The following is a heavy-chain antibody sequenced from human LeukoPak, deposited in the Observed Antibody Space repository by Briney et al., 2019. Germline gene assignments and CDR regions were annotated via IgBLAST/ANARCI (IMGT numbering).Heavy chain of an antibody. D-gene: IGHD1-1*01. J-gene: IGHJ6*03. V-gene: IGHV4-59*12. CDR2: IYYSGST. CDR1: GGSISSYY. CDR3: ARARGYDYYYYYMDV. Sequence: SETLSLTCTVSGGSISSYYWSWIRQPPGKGLEWIGYIYYSGSTNYNPSLKSRVTISVDTSKNQFSLKLSSVTAADTAVYYCARARGYDYYYYYMDVWGKGTTVTVSS.